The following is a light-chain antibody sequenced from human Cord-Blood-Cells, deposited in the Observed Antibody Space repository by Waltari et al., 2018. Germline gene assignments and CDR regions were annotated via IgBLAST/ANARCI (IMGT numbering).Light chain of an antibody. V-gene: IGLV2-23*01. CDR2: EGS. J-gene: IGLJ1*01. CDR3: CSYAGSSYV. Sequence: QSALTQPTSVSGSPGQSITLSCTGTSSAVGSYNLVSWYQQHPGKAPKHMIYEGSKRPSGVSNRFSGYKSGNTASLTISGHQAEDEADYYCCSYAGSSYVFGTGTKVTVL. CDR1: SSAVGSYNL.